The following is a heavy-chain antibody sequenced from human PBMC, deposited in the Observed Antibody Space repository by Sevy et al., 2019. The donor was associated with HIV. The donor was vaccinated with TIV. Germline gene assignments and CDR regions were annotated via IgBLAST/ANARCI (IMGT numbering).Heavy chain of an antibody. D-gene: IGHD6-19*01. Sequence: GGSLRLSCAASGFTVSSNYMSWVRQAPGKGLEWVSVIYSGGSTYYADSVKGRFTISRDNSKNTLYLQMNSLRTEDTAVYYCAKEIGSSGGDLYYYGMDVWGQGTTVTVSS. CDR2: IYSGGST. CDR3: AKEIGSSGGDLYYYGMDV. CDR1: GFTVSSNY. V-gene: IGHV3-53*05. J-gene: IGHJ6*02.